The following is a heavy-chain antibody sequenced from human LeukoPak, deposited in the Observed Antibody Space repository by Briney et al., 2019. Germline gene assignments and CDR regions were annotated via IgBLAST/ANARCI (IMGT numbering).Heavy chain of an antibody. CDR1: GFTFTNYA. CDR2: IGASGADT. D-gene: IGHD3-22*01. Sequence: GGSPRLSCAASGFTFTNYAMTWVRQAPGKGLEWVSVIGASGADTYYADSVKGRFTVSRDNSQNTLFLHMSSLRAEDTAVYFCARRPRDTSGYYLGAFHDWGQGTTVTVSS. CDR3: ARRPRDTSGYYLGAFHD. J-gene: IGHJ3*01. V-gene: IGHV3-23*01.